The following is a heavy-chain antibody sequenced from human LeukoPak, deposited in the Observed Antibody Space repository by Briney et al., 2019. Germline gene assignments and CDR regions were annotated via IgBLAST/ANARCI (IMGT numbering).Heavy chain of an antibody. CDR2: IIPIFGTA. J-gene: IGHJ6*03. Sequence: GASVKVSCKASGGTFSSYAISWVRQAPGQGLEWMGGIIPIFGTANYAQKFQGRVTITADKSTSTAYMELSSLRSEDTAVYYCARAGVAAAGAWYYYYMDVWGKGTTVTVSS. D-gene: IGHD6-13*01. CDR3: ARAGVAAAGAWYYYYMDV. V-gene: IGHV1-69*06. CDR1: GGTFSSYA.